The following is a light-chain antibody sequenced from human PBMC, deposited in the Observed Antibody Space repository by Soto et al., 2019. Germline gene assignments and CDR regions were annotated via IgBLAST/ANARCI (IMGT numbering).Light chain of an antibody. Sequence: PGEGATLSCRAIQSVKSNYLAWYQQKPGQAPRLLMYGASSRATGIPNRFSGSGAGTDFTLTIGRLEPEDFAVYFCQQYGSSPWTFGQGTKVEI. CDR3: QQYGSSPWT. V-gene: IGKV3-20*01. CDR1: QSVKSNY. CDR2: GAS. J-gene: IGKJ1*01.